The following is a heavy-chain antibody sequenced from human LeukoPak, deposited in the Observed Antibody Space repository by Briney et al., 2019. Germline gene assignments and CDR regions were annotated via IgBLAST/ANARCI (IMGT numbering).Heavy chain of an antibody. CDR2: ISTNTGNP. D-gene: IGHD5-24*01. J-gene: IGHJ5*02. Sequence: ASVKVSCKASGYTFTRNALIWVRQAPGQGLEWMGWISTNTGNPTYAQGFTGRFVFSLDTSVRTAYLQISSLKTEDTAVYYCARASGGYNPWGQGTLVTVSS. V-gene: IGHV7-4-1*02. CDR1: GYTFTRNA. CDR3: ARASGGYNP.